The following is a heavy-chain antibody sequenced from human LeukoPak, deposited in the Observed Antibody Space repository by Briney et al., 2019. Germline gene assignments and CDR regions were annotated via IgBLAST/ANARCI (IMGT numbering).Heavy chain of an antibody. J-gene: IGHJ4*02. Sequence: GGSLRLSCAASGFTFSSYAMHWVRQAPGKGLEWVANIKQDGSEKYYVDSVKGRFTISRDNAKNSLYLQMNSLRAEDTAVYYCAREAQYSTGFDYWGQGTLVTVSS. CDR1: GFTFSSYA. CDR3: AREAQYSTGFDY. D-gene: IGHD5-18*01. CDR2: IKQDGSEK. V-gene: IGHV3-7*01.